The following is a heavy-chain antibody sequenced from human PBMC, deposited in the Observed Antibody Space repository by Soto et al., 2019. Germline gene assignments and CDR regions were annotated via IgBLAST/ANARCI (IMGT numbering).Heavy chain of an antibody. V-gene: IGHV4-31*01. CDR2: IYYSGFT. CDR3: ARSVFP. CDR1: GGSITSGGYY. J-gene: IGHJ5*02. Sequence: SETLSLTCTVSGGSITSGGYYWSWTRQHPGKGLEWIGYIYYSGFTYYNQSLKSQVTISVDTSKNQYSLKLSSVTAADTAVYYCARSVFPWGQGTLVTVSS.